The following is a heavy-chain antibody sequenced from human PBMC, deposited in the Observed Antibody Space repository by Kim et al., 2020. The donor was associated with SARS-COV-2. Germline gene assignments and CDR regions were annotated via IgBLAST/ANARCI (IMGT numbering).Heavy chain of an antibody. CDR2: MNPNSGNT. V-gene: IGHV1-8*01. J-gene: IGHJ6*02. CDR3: ARGRALSERPYYDFWSGYVRTYYSYYGMDV. Sequence: ASVKVSCKASGYTFTSYDINWVRQATGQGLEWMGWMNPNSGNTGYAQKFQGRVTMTRNTSISTAYMELSSLRSEDTAVYYCARGRALSERPYYDFWSGYVRTYYSYYGMDVWGQGTTVTVSS. D-gene: IGHD3-3*01. CDR1: GYTFTSYD.